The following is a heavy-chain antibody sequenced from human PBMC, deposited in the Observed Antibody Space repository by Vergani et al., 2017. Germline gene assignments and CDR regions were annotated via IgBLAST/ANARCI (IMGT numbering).Heavy chain of an antibody. CDR3: ARAGSYYYDSLDY. CDR2: IIPIFGTA. D-gene: IGHD3-22*01. J-gene: IGHJ4*02. Sequence: QVQRVQSGAEVKKPGSSVKVSCKASGGTFSSYAISWVRQAPGQGLEWMGRIIPIFGTAHYAQKFQGRVTITEDESTSTAYMELSRLRSADTSLYYCARAGSYYYDSLDYWGQGTLVTVSS. CDR1: GGTFSSYA. V-gene: IGHV1-69*13.